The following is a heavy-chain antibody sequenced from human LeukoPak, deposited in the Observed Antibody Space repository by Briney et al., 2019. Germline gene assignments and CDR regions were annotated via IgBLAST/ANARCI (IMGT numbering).Heavy chain of an antibody. Sequence: GGSLRLSCEASGFSFSSYWMNWVRQAPGKGLEWVASIKEDGSAKYYVDSVKGRFTISRDNAKNSLYVQMNSLRAEDTAVYYCAAGTPPANRYFDLWGRGTLVTVSS. CDR2: IKEDGSAK. D-gene: IGHD1-14*01. J-gene: IGHJ2*01. CDR3: AAGTPPANRYFDL. CDR1: GFSFSSYW. V-gene: IGHV3-7*02.